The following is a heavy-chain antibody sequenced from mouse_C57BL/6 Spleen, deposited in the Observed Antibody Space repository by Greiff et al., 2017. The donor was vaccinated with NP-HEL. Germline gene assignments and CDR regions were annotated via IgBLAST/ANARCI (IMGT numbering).Heavy chain of an antibody. V-gene: IGHV5-17*01. CDR3: ARNYYGSSYPYYFDY. J-gene: IGHJ2*01. Sequence: EVKLQESGGGLVKPGGSLKLSCAASGFTFSDYGMHWVRQAPEKGLEWVAYISSGSSTIYYADTVKGRFTISRDNAKNTLFLQMTSLRSEDTAMYYCARNYYGSSYPYYFDYWGQGTTLTVSS. CDR2: ISSGSSTI. CDR1: GFTFSDYG. D-gene: IGHD1-1*01.